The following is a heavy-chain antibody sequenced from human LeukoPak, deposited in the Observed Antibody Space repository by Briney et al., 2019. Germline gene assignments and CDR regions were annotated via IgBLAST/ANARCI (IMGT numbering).Heavy chain of an antibody. CDR1: GVSISSYY. CDR2: VYYSGIT. D-gene: IGHD6-6*01. V-gene: IGHV4-59*01. CDR3: ARVAARYVGMNV. J-gene: IGHJ6*02. Sequence: SETLSLTCTVSGVSISSYYWSWIRQPPGKGLEWIGYVYYSGITTYNPSLKSRVTISVDTSKKQVSLNLSSVSAADTAVYYCARVAARYVGMNVWGQGTTVTVSS.